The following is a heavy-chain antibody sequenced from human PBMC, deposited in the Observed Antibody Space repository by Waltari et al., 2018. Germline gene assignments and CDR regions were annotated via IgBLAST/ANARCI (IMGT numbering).Heavy chain of an antibody. J-gene: IGHJ4*02. V-gene: IGHV4-34*01. CDR2: INHSGST. Sequence: QVQLQQWGAGLLKHSETLSLPCAAYGGSFSGSYWSWIRPTPGKGLEWSGEINHSGSTNYNPTLKSRVTISVDTSKNQFSLKLSSVTAADTAVYYCARVGYCSGGSCYSGNYWGQGTLVTVSS. CDR1: GGSFSGSY. CDR3: ARVGYCSGGSCYSGNY. D-gene: IGHD2-15*01.